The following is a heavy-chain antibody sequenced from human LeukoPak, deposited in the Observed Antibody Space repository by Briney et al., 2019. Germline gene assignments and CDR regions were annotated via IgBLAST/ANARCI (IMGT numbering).Heavy chain of an antibody. CDR3: ARLEYSSSYYFDY. CDR2: INHSGST. J-gene: IGHJ4*02. CDR1: GGSISSGGYY. Sequence: SQTLSLTCAVSGGSISSGGYYWSWIRQPPGKGLEWIGEINHSGSTNYNPSLKSRVTISVDTSKNQFSLKLSSVTAADTAVYYCARLEYSSSYYFDYWGQGTLVTVSS. V-gene: IGHV4-30-2*03. D-gene: IGHD6-6*01.